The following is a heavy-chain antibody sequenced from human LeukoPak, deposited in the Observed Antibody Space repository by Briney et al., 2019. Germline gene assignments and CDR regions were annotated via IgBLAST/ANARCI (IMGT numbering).Heavy chain of an antibody. J-gene: IGHJ3*02. CDR3: ARIGYCSSTSCYSAFDI. V-gene: IGHV4-38-2*01. CDR1: GYSISSGYY. Sequence: SETLSLTCAVSGYSISSGYYWGWIRQHPGKGLEWIASIYHSGSTYYNPSLKSRVTISVDTSKNQFSLKLSSVTVADTAVYYCARIGYCSSTSCYSAFDIWGQGTMVTVSS. CDR2: IYHSGST. D-gene: IGHD2-2*01.